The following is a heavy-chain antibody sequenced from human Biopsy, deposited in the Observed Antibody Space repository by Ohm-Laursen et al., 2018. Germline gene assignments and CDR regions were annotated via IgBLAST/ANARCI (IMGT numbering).Heavy chain of an antibody. Sequence: TLSLTCVVYGESFNGYYWSWIRQTPGKGLEWIGEINHSGRTNYNPSLKSRVTISVDTSKNQFSLKVRSVTAADTAVYYCVRDSRGGHLNTTLITGKNLDSWGQGILVTVSS. CDR2: INHSGRT. V-gene: IGHV4-34*01. D-gene: IGHD3-16*01. CDR1: GESFNGYY. J-gene: IGHJ4*02. CDR3: VRDSRGGHLNTTLITGKNLDS.